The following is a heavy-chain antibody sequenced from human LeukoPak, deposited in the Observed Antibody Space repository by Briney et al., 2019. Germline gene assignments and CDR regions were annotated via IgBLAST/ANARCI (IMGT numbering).Heavy chain of an antibody. CDR3: ARDGPDAFDI. J-gene: IGHJ3*02. V-gene: IGHV4-59*01. CDR2: IYYSGSP. CDR1: GGSISSYY. Sequence: SETLSLTCTVSGGSISSYYWSWIRQPPGKGLEWIGYIYYSGSPNYNPSLKSRVTISVDTSKNQFSLKLSSVTAADTAVYYCARDGPDAFDIWGQGTMVTVSS.